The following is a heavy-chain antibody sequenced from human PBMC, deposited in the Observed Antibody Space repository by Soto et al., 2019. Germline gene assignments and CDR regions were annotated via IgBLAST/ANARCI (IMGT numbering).Heavy chain of an antibody. Sequence: ASVKVSCKASGYTFTSYYMHWVRQAPGQGLEWMGIINPSGGSTSYAQKFQGRVTMTRXTXXSXXXMELXXLRXEDTAVYYCARGGRYYDGSGYRIHDAFDIWG. D-gene: IGHD3-22*01. CDR3: ARGGRYYDGSGYRIHDAFDI. CDR1: GYTFTSYY. V-gene: IGHV1-46*01. CDR2: INPSGGST. J-gene: IGHJ3*02.